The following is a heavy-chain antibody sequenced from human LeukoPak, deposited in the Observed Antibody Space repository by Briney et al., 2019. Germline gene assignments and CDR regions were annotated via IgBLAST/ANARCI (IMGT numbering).Heavy chain of an antibody. CDR3: ARYHSSGWYRNSYFQH. D-gene: IGHD6-19*01. CDR1: GSRFTSYW. CDR2: IYPGVSDT. J-gene: IGHJ1*01. V-gene: IGHV5-51*01. Sequence: GGSLQISCKGSGSRFTSYWIGWARQLPGKGLEWMGIIYPGVSDTRYSPSFQGQVTISADKSNSTAYLQWSSLKASDTAMYYCARYHSSGWYRNSYFQHWGQGTLVTVSS.